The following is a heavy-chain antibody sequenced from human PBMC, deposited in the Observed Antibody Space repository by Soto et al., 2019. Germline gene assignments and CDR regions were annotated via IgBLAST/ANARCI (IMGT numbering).Heavy chain of an antibody. D-gene: IGHD4-17*01. V-gene: IGHV4-31*03. J-gene: IGHJ6*03. CDR2: IYYSGST. CDR1: GGSISSGGYY. CDR3: ARDLDYGDYLHMDV. Sequence: SETLSLTCTVSGGSISSGGYYWSWIRQHPGKGLEWIGYIYYSGSTYYNPSLKSRVTISVDTSKNQFSLKLSSVTAADTAVYYCARDLDYGDYLHMDVWGKGTTVTVSS.